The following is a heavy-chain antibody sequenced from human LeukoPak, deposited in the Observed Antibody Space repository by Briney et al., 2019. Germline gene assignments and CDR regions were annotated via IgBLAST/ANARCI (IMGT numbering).Heavy chain of an antibody. CDR1: GFTFSTYG. CDR2: IWYDASDR. D-gene: IGHD5-24*01. Sequence: GRSLRLSCAASGFTFSTYGMHWVRQAPGKGLEWVAVIWYDASDRYYADSVKGRFTISRDNSKNTLFLQMNSLRDDDTAVYYCVRGVGVSRFNYFDPWGQGTLVVVSS. V-gene: IGHV3-33*08. CDR3: VRGVGVSRFNYFDP. J-gene: IGHJ5*02.